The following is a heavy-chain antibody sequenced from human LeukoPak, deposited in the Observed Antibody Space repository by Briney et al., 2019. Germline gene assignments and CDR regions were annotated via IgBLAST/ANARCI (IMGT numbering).Heavy chain of an antibody. CDR3: ARDYYDSSGTDAFDI. D-gene: IGHD3-22*01. CDR1: GFTFSSYA. CDR2: IRYDGSNK. J-gene: IGHJ3*02. V-gene: IGHV3-30*02. Sequence: GGSLRLSCAASGFTFSSYAMHWVRQAPGKGLEWVTFIRYDGSNKYYADSVKGRFTISRDNSKNTLYLQMNSLRAEDTAVYYCARDYYDSSGTDAFDIWGQGTMVTVSS.